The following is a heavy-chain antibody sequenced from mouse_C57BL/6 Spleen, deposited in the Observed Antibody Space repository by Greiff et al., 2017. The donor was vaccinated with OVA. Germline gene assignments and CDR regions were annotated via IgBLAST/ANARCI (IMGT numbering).Heavy chain of an antibody. CDR1: GYTFTSYW. D-gene: IGHD1-1*01. CDR3: ARSHYYGSPYYAMDY. J-gene: IGHJ4*01. V-gene: IGHV1-59*01. CDR2: IDPSDSYT. Sequence: QVQLKQPGAELVRPGTSVKLSCKASGYTFTSYWMHWVKQRPGQGLEWIGVIDPSDSYTNYNQKFKGKATLTVDTSSSTAYMQLSSLTSEDSAVYYCARSHYYGSPYYAMDYWGQGTSVTVSS.